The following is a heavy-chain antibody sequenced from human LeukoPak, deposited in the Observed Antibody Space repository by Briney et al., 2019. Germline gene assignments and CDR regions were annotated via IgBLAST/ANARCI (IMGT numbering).Heavy chain of an antibody. CDR2: ISSIRSYI. D-gene: IGHD6-19*01. CDR3: AKGRTSSGWYYFDY. V-gene: IGHV3-21*04. Sequence: PGGSLRLSCAGSGFTFSDYSMNWVRQAPGKGLEWVSSISSIRSYIYYGDSVKGRFTISRDNAKNSLYLQMNSLRAEDTAVYYCAKGRTSSGWYYFDYWGQGTLVTVSS. CDR1: GFTFSDYS. J-gene: IGHJ4*02.